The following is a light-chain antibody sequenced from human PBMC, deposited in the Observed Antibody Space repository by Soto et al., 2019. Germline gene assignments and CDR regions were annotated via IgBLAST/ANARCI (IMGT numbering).Light chain of an antibody. V-gene: IGKV1-5*01. Sequence: IELTQYPSTLSCSVGDTFTITCRASQSISSWLAWYQQKPGKAPKLLIYDASSLESGVPSRFSGSGSGTEFTLTISSLQPDDFATYYCQQDNSYTITFGQGTLLAIK. CDR3: QQDNSYTIT. CDR2: DAS. J-gene: IGKJ5*01. CDR1: QSISSW.